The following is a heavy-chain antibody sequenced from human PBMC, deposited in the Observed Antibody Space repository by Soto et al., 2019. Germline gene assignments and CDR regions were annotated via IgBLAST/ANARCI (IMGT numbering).Heavy chain of an antibody. CDR1: GFTVSSNY. V-gene: IGHV3-53*01. J-gene: IGHJ4*02. CDR3: AKDKGYYFDY. CDR2: IYSGGST. Sequence: GGSLRLSCAASGFTVSSNYMNWVRQAPGKGLEWVSVIYSGGSTSYADSVKGRFTISRDNSKNTLYLQMNRLRAEDTAVYYCAKDKGYYFDYWGQGTLVTVSS.